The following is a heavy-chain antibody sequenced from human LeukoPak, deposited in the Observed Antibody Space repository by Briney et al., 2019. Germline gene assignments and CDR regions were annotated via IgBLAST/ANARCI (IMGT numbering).Heavy chain of an antibody. CDR2: FYYSGST. D-gene: IGHD1-26*01. CDR1: GVYISSYY. J-gene: IGHJ3*02. Sequence: SETLSLTCTVFGVYISSYYWSWLRHPPGPGLEGVGYFYYSGSTNYNASLKRRVTISVDTSKTELSLKLSSVTAADTAVYYCARVRGSYSGHDAFDIWGQGTMVTVSS. V-gene: IGHV4-59*01. CDR3: ARVRGSYSGHDAFDI.